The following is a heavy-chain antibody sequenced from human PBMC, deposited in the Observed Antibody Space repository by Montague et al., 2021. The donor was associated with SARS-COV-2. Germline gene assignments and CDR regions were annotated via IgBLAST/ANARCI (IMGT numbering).Heavy chain of an antibody. CDR2: IYYSGST. Sequence: SETLSLTCTVSGGSVSSGGYYWSWIRQPPGKGLEWIGYIYYSGSTNYNPSLKSRVTISLDTSKNQFSLRLTSVTAADTAVYYCARVRDSSGHDYWGQGTLVTVSS. J-gene: IGHJ4*02. CDR3: ARVRDSSGHDY. V-gene: IGHV4-61*08. CDR1: GGSVSSGGYY. D-gene: IGHD3-22*01.